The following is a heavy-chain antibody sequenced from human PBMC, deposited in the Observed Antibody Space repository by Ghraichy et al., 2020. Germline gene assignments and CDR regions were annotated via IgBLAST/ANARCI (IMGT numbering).Heavy chain of an antibody. CDR1: GFTFSSYA. CDR3: AKGGLLWFGEIIYYYYGMDV. V-gene: IGHV3-23*01. Sequence: GGSRRLSCAASGFTFSSYAMSWVRQAPGKGLEWVSAISGSGGSTYYADSVKGRFTISRDNSKNTLYLQMNSLRAEDTAVYYCAKGGLLWFGEIIYYYYGMDVWGQGTTVTVSS. J-gene: IGHJ6*02. D-gene: IGHD3-10*01. CDR2: ISGSGGST.